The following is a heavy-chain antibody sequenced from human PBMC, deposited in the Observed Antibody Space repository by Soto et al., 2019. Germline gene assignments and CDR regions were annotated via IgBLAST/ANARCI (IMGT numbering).Heavy chain of an antibody. D-gene: IGHD6-19*01. CDR2: IYYSGST. CDR3: ATSSGWRGHFDY. J-gene: IGHJ4*02. Sequence: PSETLALTCTVSGGSIRSYYWSWIRQPPGKGLEWIGYIYYSGSTNYNPSLKSRVTISVDTSKNQFSLKLSSVTAADTAVYYCATSSGWRGHFDYWGQGTLVTVSS. CDR1: GGSIRSYY. V-gene: IGHV4-59*01.